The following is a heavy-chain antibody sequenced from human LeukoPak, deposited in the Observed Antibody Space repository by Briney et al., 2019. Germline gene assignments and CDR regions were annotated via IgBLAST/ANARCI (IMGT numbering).Heavy chain of an antibody. V-gene: IGHV4-38-2*01. CDR3: ARMLTYSSAEDS. D-gene: IGHD6-19*01. CDR1: GYSISGGDY. CDR2: IDQSGST. Sequence: AETLTLTCAASGYSISGGDYCGWIRQPPGKGLECIGSIDQSGSTYHNPPLKSRLTISVDTSNNQLSLQLSSVTAADTAVYCCARMLTYSSAEDSWGQGTLVTVSS. J-gene: IGHJ4*02.